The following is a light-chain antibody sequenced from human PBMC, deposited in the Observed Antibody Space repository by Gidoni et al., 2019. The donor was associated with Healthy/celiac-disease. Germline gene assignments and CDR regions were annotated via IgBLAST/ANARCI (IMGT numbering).Light chain of an antibody. J-gene: IGKJ1*01. CDR3: KQYNRYSRGT. CDR2: KSS. CDR1: QSISSW. Sequence: DLQMTQSPSTLSASVGDIVTISCRASQSISSWLSCYQQKTGKAPKLLIYKSSSLESGAPSRFSGSESGTEFTLTISSVQPDDFATYYCKQYNRYSRGTFGQGTKVEIK. V-gene: IGKV1-5*03.